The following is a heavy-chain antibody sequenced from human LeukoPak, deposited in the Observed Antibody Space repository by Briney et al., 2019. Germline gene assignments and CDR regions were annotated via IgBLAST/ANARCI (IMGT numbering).Heavy chain of an antibody. CDR2: ISGSSGIT. CDR3: AKGVLAVRLES. Sequence: RAGGSLRLSCAASGFTFNSYAMSWVRQAPGKGLEWVSAISGSSGITYYADSVKGRFTISRDNSKNTLSLQMNSLRAEDTAVYYCAKGVLAVRLESWGQGTLVAVSS. CDR1: GFTFNSYA. V-gene: IGHV3-23*01. D-gene: IGHD1-1*01. J-gene: IGHJ4*02.